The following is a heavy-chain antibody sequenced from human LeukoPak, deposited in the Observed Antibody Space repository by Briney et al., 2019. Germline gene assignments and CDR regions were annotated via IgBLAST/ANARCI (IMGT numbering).Heavy chain of an antibody. V-gene: IGHV1-46*01. D-gene: IGHD1-26*01. Sequence: LRASVKVSCKASGYTFTNYYMDWVRQAPGQGLEWMGIINPSGGTTSYAQKFQGRVTMTRDTSTSTVYMELSSLRSEDTAVYYCTRGPWYGELPYWGQGTLVTVSS. J-gene: IGHJ4*02. CDR2: INPSGGTT. CDR3: TRGPWYGELPY. CDR1: GYTFTNYY.